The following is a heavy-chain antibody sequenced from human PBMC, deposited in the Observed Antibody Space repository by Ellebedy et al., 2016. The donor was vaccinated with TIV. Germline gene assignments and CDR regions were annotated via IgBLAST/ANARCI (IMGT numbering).Heavy chain of an antibody. J-gene: IGHJ4*02. D-gene: IGHD6-19*01. CDR3: AHRGMRSGWFTGLDY. CDR1: GFSLDTSGVG. Sequence: SGPTLVKPTQTLTLTCSFSGFSLDTSGVGVGWIRQPPGRALEWLAFIYGDDDERYRPSLENRLTITKDTSKNQVVLTMTNMGPEDRGTYFCAHRGMRSGWFTGLDYWGQGTLVTLSS. V-gene: IGHV2-5*02. CDR2: IYGDDDE.